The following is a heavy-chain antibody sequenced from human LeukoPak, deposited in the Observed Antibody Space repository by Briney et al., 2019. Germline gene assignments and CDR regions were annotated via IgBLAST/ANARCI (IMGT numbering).Heavy chain of an antibody. CDR1: GDTFATYW. V-gene: IGHV5-51*01. D-gene: IGHD2-2*01. Sequence: GESLKIPRKGSGDTFATYWIGWVRQVSGKGLEWMGVIYPGDSRNRYNPSFQGQVAISADKSISTAYLHWRSLKASDTAMYYCACREFTSTWSDAWGQGTLVTVSS. J-gene: IGHJ5*02. CDR3: ACREFTSTWSDA. CDR2: IYPGDSRN.